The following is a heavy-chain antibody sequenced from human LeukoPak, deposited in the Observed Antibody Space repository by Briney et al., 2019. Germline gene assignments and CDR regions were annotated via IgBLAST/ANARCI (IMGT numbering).Heavy chain of an antibody. CDR3: ARKGSSWYRAGMDV. CDR1: GGSFSGYY. J-gene: IGHJ6*02. CDR2: INHSGST. Sequence: SETLSLTCAVYGGSFSGYYWSWIRQPPGKGLEWIGEINHSGSTNYNPSLKSRVTTSVDTSKNQFSLKLSSVTAADTAVYYCARKGSSWYRAGMDVWGQGTTVTVSS. V-gene: IGHV4-34*01. D-gene: IGHD6-13*01.